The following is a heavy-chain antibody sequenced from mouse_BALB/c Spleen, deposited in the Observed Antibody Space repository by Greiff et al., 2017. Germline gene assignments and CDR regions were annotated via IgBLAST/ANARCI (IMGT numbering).Heavy chain of an antibody. CDR2: IRNKANGYTT. V-gene: IGHV7-3*02. Sequence: EVHLVESGGGLVQPGGSLRLSCATSGFTFTDYYMSWVRQPPGKALAWLGFIRNKANGYTTEYSASVKGRFTITRDNYQSILYLQMNTLRAEDSATYYCARENNPDAMDYWGQGTSVTVSS. D-gene: IGHD6-1*01. CDR1: GFTFTDYY. CDR3: ARENNPDAMDY. J-gene: IGHJ4*01.